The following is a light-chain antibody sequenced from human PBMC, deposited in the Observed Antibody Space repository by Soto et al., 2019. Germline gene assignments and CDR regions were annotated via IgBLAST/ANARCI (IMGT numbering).Light chain of an antibody. J-gene: IGLJ2*01. CDR1: SSDVGGYNY. V-gene: IGLV2-11*01. CDR2: DVS. Sequence: QSVLTQPRSVSGSPGQSVTISCTGTSSDVGGYNYVSWYQQHPGKAPKLMIYDVSKRPSGVPDRFSGSKSGNTASLTISGLQTEDEAAHYGCSYGGTYRILFGGGTKQTLL. CDR3: CSYGGTYRIL.